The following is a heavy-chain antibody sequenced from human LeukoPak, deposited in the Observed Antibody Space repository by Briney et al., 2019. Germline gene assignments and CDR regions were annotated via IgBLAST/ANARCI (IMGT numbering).Heavy chain of an antibody. CDR3: ARPYDYVWGSYRY. V-gene: IGHV1-2*02. CDR2: INPNSGGT. Sequence: ASVKVSCKASGYTLTGYYMHWVRQAPGQGLEWMGWINPNSGGTNYAQKFQGRVTMTRDTSISTAYMELSRLRSDDTAVYYCARPYDYVWGSYRYWGQGTLVTVSS. J-gene: IGHJ4*02. D-gene: IGHD3-16*02. CDR1: GYTLTGYY.